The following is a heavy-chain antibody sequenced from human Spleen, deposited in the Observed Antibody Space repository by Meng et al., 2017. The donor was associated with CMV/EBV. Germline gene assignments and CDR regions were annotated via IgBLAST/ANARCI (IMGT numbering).Heavy chain of an antibody. CDR3: ARQYSSSYYSDY. J-gene: IGHJ4*02. V-gene: IGHV4-34*01. CDR2: IRHSGDIT. Sequence: CGVSGGSLSGYYWSWIRQTPGKGLEWIGEIRHSGDITNYNPSLKSRVTISIDTSKKQFSLKLSAMTAADTAVYYCARQYSSSYYSDYWGQGTLVTVSS. CDR1: GGSLSGYY. D-gene: IGHD6-6*01.